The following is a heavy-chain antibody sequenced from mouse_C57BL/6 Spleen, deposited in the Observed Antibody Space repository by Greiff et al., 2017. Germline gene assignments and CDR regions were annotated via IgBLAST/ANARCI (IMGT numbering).Heavy chain of an antibody. CDR1: GFTFSSYA. J-gene: IGHJ2*01. CDR2: ISDGGSYT. Sequence: EVQVVESGGGLVKPGGSLKLSCAASGFTFSSYAMSWVRQTPEKRLEWVATISDGGSYTYYPDNVKGRFTISRDNAKNNLYLQMSHLKSEDTAMYYCARDRNYGSSYWGYFDYWGQGTTLTVSS. V-gene: IGHV5-4*01. D-gene: IGHD1-1*01. CDR3: ARDRNYGSSYWGYFDY.